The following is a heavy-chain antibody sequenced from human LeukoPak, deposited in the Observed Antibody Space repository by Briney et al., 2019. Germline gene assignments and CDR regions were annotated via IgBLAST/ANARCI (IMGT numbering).Heavy chain of an antibody. V-gene: IGHV1-69*05. CDR2: IIPIFGTA. J-gene: IGHJ4*02. CDR3: ARDAENYYDSSGNGLWKGDY. CDR1: GGTFSSYA. D-gene: IGHD3-22*01. Sequence: SVKVSCKASGGTFSSYAISWVRQAPGQGLEWMGGIIPIFGTANYAQKFQGRVTITTDESTSTAYMELSSLRSEDTAVYYCARDAENYYDSSGNGLWKGDYWGQGTLVTVSS.